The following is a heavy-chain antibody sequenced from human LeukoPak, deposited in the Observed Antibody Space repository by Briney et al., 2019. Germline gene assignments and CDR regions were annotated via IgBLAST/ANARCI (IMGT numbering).Heavy chain of an antibody. CDR1: GFTFSSYS. D-gene: IGHD6-13*01. CDR3: AKVGSSSWYRPYFDY. J-gene: IGHJ4*02. V-gene: IGHV3-48*01. Sequence: GGSLRLSCAASGFTFSSYSMNWVRQAPGKGLEWVSYISSSSSTIYYADSVKGRFTISRDNSKNALYLQMNSLRAEDTAVYYCAKVGSSSWYRPYFDYWGQGTLVTVSS. CDR2: ISSSSSTI.